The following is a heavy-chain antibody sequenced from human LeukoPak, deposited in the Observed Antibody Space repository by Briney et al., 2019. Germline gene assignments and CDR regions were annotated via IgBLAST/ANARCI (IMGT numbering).Heavy chain of an antibody. CDR3: ARDEFASYYGSGSYYSDY. CDR1: AFTFSSFW. J-gene: IGHJ4*02. D-gene: IGHD3-10*01. V-gene: IGHV3-7*01. CDR2: INEDGSEK. Sequence: GGSLRLSCAPSAFTFSSFWMTWVRQAPGKGLEWVANINEDGSEKNYVDSVKGRFTISRDNAKNSLFLQMNSLRAEDTALYYCARDEFASYYGSGSYYSDYWGQGTLVTVSS.